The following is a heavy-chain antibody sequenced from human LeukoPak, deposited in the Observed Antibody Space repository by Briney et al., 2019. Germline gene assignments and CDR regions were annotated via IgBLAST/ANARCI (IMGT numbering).Heavy chain of an antibody. Sequence: GSLRLSCAASGFSLRSSEMNWVRQAPGKGPEWVAHINSADNVEYYTDSVRGRFTMSRDNSKNTLYLQMNSLRAEDTAVYYCARDPGYYDSSGYSGYFDYWGQGTLVTVSS. V-gene: IGHV3-48*03. J-gene: IGHJ4*02. CDR1: GFSLRSSE. CDR3: ARDPGYYDSSGYSGYFDY. D-gene: IGHD3-22*01. CDR2: INSADNVE.